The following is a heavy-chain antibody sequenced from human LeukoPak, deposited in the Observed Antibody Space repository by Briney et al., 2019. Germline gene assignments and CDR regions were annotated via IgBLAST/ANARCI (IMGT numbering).Heavy chain of an antibody. J-gene: IGHJ2*01. Sequence: GASVKVSCKASGGTFSSYAISWVRQAPGQGLEWMGGIIPIFGTANYAQKFQGRVTITADESTSTAYMELSSLRSEDTAVYHCAASARARIGRYPYWYFDLWGRGTLVTVSS. CDR3: AASARARIGRYPYWYFDL. CDR1: GGTFSSYA. CDR2: IIPIFGTA. V-gene: IGHV1-69*13. D-gene: IGHD2-2*02.